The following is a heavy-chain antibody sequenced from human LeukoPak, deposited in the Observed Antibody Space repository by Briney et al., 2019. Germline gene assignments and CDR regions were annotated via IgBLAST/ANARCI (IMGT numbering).Heavy chain of an antibody. Sequence: PVGSLRLSCAASGFTFSSYWMSWVRQAPGKGLEWVANIKQDGSEKYYVDSVKGRFTISRDNAKNSLYLQMNSLRAEDTAVYYCARGTGYYYDDAFDIWGQGTTVTVSS. CDR2: IKQDGSEK. CDR3: ARGTGYYYDDAFDI. J-gene: IGHJ3*02. CDR1: GFTFSSYW. V-gene: IGHV3-7*01. D-gene: IGHD3-22*01.